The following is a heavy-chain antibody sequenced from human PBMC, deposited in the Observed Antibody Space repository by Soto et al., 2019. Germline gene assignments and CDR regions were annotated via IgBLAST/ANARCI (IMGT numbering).Heavy chain of an antibody. D-gene: IGHD3-10*01. J-gene: IGHJ4*02. CDR1: GYTFTSYA. V-gene: IGHV1-3*01. Sequence: ASVKVSCKASGYTFTSYAMHWVRQAPGQRLEWMGWINAGNGNTKYSQKFQGRVTITRDTSASTASMELSSLRSEDTAVYYCARTLPPAGYYSSFDYWGQGTLVTVSS. CDR2: INAGNGNT. CDR3: ARTLPPAGYYSSFDY.